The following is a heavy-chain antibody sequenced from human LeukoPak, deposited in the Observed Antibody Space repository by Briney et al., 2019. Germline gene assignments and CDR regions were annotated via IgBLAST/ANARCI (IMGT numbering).Heavy chain of an antibody. D-gene: IGHD3-22*01. Sequence: PGGSLRLSCAASGFTFSSYGMHWVRQAPGKGLEWVAVISYDGSNKYYADSVKGRFTISRDNSKNTLYLQMNSLRAEDTAVYYCARDPYYYYDSSGYNPYYFDYWGQGTLVTVSS. CDR1: GFTFSSYG. CDR3: ARDPYYYYDSSGYNPYYFDY. J-gene: IGHJ4*02. V-gene: IGHV3-30*19. CDR2: ISYDGSNK.